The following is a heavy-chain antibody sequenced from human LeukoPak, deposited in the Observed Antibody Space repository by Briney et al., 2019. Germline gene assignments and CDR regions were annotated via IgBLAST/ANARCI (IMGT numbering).Heavy chain of an antibody. Sequence: SETLSLTCTVSGGSISSYYWSWIRQPPGKGLEWIGFIYYSGSTNYNPSLKSRVTISVDTSKNQFSLKLSSVTAADTAVYYCAREVTMVRGPGDYYNWFDPWGQGTLVTVSS. CDR2: IYYSGST. D-gene: IGHD3-10*01. V-gene: IGHV4-59*01. CDR1: GGSISSYY. CDR3: AREVTMVRGPGDYYNWFDP. J-gene: IGHJ5*02.